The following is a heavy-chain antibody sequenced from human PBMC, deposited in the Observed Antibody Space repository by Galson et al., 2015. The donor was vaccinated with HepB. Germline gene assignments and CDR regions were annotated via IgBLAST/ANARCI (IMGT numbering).Heavy chain of an antibody. J-gene: IGHJ4*02. CDR1: GFTFSSYG. D-gene: IGHD5-18*01. CDR2: ISYDGSNK. V-gene: IGHV3-30*03. Sequence: SLRLSCAASGFTFSSYGMHWVRQAPGKGLEWVAVISYDGSNKYYADSVKGRFTISRDNSKNTLYLQMNSLRAEDTAVYYCARSVDTAMAPPFDYWGQGTLVTVSS. CDR3: ARSVDTAMAPPFDY.